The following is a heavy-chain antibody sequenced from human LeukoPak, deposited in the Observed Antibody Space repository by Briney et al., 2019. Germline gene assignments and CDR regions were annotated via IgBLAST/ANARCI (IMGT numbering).Heavy chain of an antibody. D-gene: IGHD6-13*01. V-gene: IGHV3-30-3*01. CDR2: ISYDGSNK. CDR3: ARDDLSIAAAGTAPGDWFDP. J-gene: IGHJ5*02. CDR1: GFTFSSYA. Sequence: PGGSLRLSCAASGFTFSSYAMHWVRQAPGKGLEWVAVISYDGSNKYYADSVKGRFTISRDNAKNSLYLQMNSLRAEDTAVYYCARDDLSIAAAGTAPGDWFDPWGQGTLVTVSS.